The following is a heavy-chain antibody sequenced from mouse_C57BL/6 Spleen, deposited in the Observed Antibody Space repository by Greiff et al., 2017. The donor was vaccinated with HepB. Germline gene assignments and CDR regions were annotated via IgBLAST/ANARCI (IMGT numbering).Heavy chain of an antibody. Sequence: VQLQQSGPELVKPGASVKIPCKASGYTFTDYNMDWVKQSHGKSLEWIGDINPNNGGTIYNQKFKGKATLTVDKSSSTAYMELRSLTSEDTAVYYCARSRAAQAFAYWGQGTLVTVSA. D-gene: IGHD3-2*02. J-gene: IGHJ3*01. CDR3: ARSRAAQAFAY. CDR1: GYTFTDYN. V-gene: IGHV1-18*01. CDR2: INPNNGGT.